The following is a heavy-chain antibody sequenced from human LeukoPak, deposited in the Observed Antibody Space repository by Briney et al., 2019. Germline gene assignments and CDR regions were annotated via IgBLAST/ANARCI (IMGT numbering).Heavy chain of an antibody. V-gene: IGHV1-46*03. CDR2: INPSGGST. Sequence: ASVKVSCKASGYTFTSYYMHWGRQAPGQGREWRGIINPSGGSTSYEQKFKGRGSMTRDTSTSTVYMELSSLRSEDTAVYYCSRSSLRFLEWLPHDYWGQGTLVTVSS. CDR3: SRSSLRFLEWLPHDY. D-gene: IGHD3-3*01. CDR1: GYTFTSYY. J-gene: IGHJ4*02.